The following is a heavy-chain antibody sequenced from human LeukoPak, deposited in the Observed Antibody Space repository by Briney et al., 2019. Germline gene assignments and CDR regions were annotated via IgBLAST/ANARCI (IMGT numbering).Heavy chain of an antibody. CDR2: INWNGGST. V-gene: IGHV3-20*04. CDR3: ARDHAQLLGAVAGNFDY. Sequence: GGSRRLSCAASGFTFDDYAMHWVRQAPGKGLEWVSGINWNGGSTGYADSVKGRFTISRDNAKNSLYLQMNSLRAEDTALYYCARDHAQLLGAVAGNFDYWGQGTLVTVSS. D-gene: IGHD6-19*01. J-gene: IGHJ4*02. CDR1: GFTFDDYA.